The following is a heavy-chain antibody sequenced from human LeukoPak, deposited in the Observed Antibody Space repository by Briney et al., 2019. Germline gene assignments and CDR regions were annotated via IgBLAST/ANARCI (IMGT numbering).Heavy chain of an antibody. CDR1: GYTFNSYG. V-gene: IGHV1-18*01. D-gene: IGHD6-19*01. CDR3: ARTHGRGYSSGWGGDWYFDL. J-gene: IGHJ2*01. Sequence: ASVKVSCKASGYTFNSYGYNWVRQAPGQGLEWMGWISAYNGGIIYAQKLQGRVTMTTDTSTSTANMELRSLRSDDTAVYYCARTHGRGYSSGWGGDWYFDLWGRGTLVTVSS. CDR2: ISAYNGGI.